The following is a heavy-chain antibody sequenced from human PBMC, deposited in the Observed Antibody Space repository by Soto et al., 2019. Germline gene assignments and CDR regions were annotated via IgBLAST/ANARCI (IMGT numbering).Heavy chain of an antibody. CDR1: GFTFSSYS. CDR3: AIGCGGSCPIDY. J-gene: IGHJ4*02. D-gene: IGHD2-15*01. CDR2: ISSSSSTI. Sequence: EVQLVESGGGLVQPGGSLRLSCVVSGFTFSSYSMNWVRQAPGKGPEWVSYISSSSSTIYYADSVKGRFTISRDNAKNSLYVHMNSLRDEDTAVYYCAIGCGGSCPIDYWGQGTLVTVSS. V-gene: IGHV3-48*02.